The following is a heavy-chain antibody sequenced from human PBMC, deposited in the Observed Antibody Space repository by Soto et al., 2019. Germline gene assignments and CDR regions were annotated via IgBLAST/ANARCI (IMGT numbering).Heavy chain of an antibody. CDR1: GYAFTTYG. CDR2: ISAHNGNT. J-gene: IGHJ4*02. D-gene: IGHD1-1*01. CDR3: ARGRYGDY. V-gene: IGHV1-18*01. Sequence: QVHLVQSGAEVKKPGASVKVSSKGSGYAFTTYGITWVRQAPGQGLEWMGWISAHNGNTNYAQKLQGRVTVTRDTPTSTAYMELRSLRSDDTAVYYCARGRYGDYWGQGALVTVSS.